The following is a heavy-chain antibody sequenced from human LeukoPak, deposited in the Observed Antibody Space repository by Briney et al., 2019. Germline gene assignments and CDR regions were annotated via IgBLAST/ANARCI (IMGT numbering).Heavy chain of an antibody. CDR1: GFTFSSYW. J-gene: IGHJ4*02. CDR2: IKEDGSDK. CDR3: AKDGGGITIFGSGPYYFDY. V-gene: IGHV3-7*01. D-gene: IGHD3-3*01. Sequence: PGGSLRLSCEASGFTFSSYWMSWVRKTPGKGLGWVTNIKEDGSDKYYVDSVKGRFTISRDNSKNTLYLQMNSLRAEDTAVYYCAKDGGGITIFGSGPYYFDYWGQGTLVTVSS.